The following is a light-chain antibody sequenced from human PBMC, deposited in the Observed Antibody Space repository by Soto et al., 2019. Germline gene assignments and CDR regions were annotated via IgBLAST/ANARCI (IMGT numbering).Light chain of an antibody. CDR2: AAS. J-gene: IGKJ3*01. CDR3: QQYYSYPLT. V-gene: IGKV1-8*01. Sequence: SPSSFSASTGDRVTITCRASQGISSYLAWYQQKPGKAPKLLIYAASTLQSGVPSRFSGSGSGTDFTLTISCLQSEDFATYYCQQYYSYPLTFGPGTRWIS. CDR1: QGISSY.